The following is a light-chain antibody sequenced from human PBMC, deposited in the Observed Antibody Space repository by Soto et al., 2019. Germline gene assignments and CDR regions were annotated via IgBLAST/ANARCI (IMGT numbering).Light chain of an antibody. CDR2: GAS. V-gene: IGKV3-15*01. J-gene: IGKJ4*01. CDR1: HSVSSN. CDR3: QQYNNWPPLT. Sequence: EIVMTQSPATLSVSPGERATLSCRASHSVSSNLAWYQQKPGQAPRLLIYGASTRATGIPARFSDSGSGTEFTLTISSLQSEDFAVYYCQQYNNWPPLTFGGGTKVEIK.